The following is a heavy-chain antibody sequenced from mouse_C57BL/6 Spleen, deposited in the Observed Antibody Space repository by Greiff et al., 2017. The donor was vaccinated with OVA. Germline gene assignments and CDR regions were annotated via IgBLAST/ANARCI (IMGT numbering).Heavy chain of an antibody. V-gene: IGHV1-64*01. CDR3: ARSFYYYGSSYDYAMDY. J-gene: IGHJ4*01. CDR2: IHPNSGST. Sequence: QVQLQQPGAELVKPGASVKLSCKASGYTFTSYWMHWVKQRPGQGLEWIGMIHPNSGSTNYNEKFKSKATLTVDKSSNTAYMQLSSLTSEDSAVYYCARSFYYYGSSYDYAMDYWGQGTSVTVSS. D-gene: IGHD1-1*01. CDR1: GYTFTSYW.